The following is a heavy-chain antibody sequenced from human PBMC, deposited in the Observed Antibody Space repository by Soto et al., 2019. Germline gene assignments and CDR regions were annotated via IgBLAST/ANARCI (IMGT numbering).Heavy chain of an antibody. J-gene: IGHJ4*02. CDR1: GFTFSTYW. V-gene: IGHV3-74*01. CDR3: AGVPPGEDYFDY. Sequence: SGGSLRLSCAASGFTFSTYWMHWVRQAPGKGLVWVSRINSDGRITTYADSVKGRFTISRDNAKKTLYLQMNSLKAEDTAMYYCAGVPPGEDYFDYWGQGALVTVSS. CDR2: INSDGRIT. D-gene: IGHD3-16*01.